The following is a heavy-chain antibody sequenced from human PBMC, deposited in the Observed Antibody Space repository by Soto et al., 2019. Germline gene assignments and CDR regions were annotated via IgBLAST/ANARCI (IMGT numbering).Heavy chain of an antibody. Sequence: SETLSLTCVVSGGSLSDYFWSWIRQPPGMALEWIGEINHLGSINYNPSLKSRVTISVDTSKNQFSLKLSSVTAADTAVYYCARGRRRYQPMGIDPWGQGTLVTVSS. V-gene: IGHV4-34*01. CDR2: INHLGSI. CDR1: GGSLSDYF. CDR3: ARGRRRYQPMGIDP. D-gene: IGHD2-2*01. J-gene: IGHJ5*02.